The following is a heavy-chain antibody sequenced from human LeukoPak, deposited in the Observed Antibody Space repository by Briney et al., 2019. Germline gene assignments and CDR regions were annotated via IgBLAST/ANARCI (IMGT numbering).Heavy chain of an antibody. V-gene: IGHV3-21*01. CDR1: GFIFSTSS. Sequence: GGSLRLSCSASGFIFSTSSMKWFRQAPGKALEWVSAISGTSVHIYYADSVKGRFTISRDNVKESLYLHMNSLRAEDTAVYCCASGTIVGARGADNWGQGTLVTVSS. CDR3: ASGTIVGARGADN. CDR2: ISGTSVHI. J-gene: IGHJ4*02. D-gene: IGHD1-26*01.